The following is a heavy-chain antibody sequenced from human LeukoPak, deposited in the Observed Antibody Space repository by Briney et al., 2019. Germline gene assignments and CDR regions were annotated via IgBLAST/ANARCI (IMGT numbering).Heavy chain of an antibody. D-gene: IGHD2/OR15-2a*01. CDR3: VRGLYDSTTYRAFHI. CDR2: IYTSGST. J-gene: IGHJ3*02. Sequence: PSETLSLTCTVSGASISSHSWNWIRLPAGKGLEWIGRIYTSGSTNSNPSLKSRVTMSVDTSKNQFSLMLSSVTAADTAVYYCVRGLYDSTTYRAFHIWGRGTMVTVSS. V-gene: IGHV4-4*07. CDR1: GASISSHS.